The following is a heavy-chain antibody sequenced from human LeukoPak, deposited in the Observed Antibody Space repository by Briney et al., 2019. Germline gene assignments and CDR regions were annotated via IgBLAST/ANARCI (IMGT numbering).Heavy chain of an antibody. V-gene: IGHV3-30*02. J-gene: IGHJ4*02. CDR2: IRYDGSNK. CDR3: AKVSYYDSSSHFDY. CDR1: GFTFSSYG. Sequence: PGGSLRLSCAASGFTFSSYGMHWVRQAPGKGLEWVAFIRYDGSNKYYADSVKGRFTISRDNSKNTLYLQMNSLRAEDTAVYYCAKVSYYDSSSHFDYWGQGTLVTVSS. D-gene: IGHD3-22*01.